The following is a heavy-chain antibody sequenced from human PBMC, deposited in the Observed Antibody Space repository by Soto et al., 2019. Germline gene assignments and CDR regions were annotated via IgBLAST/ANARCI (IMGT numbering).Heavy chain of an antibody. CDR2: IIPIFGTA. CDR1: GGTFSSYA. Sequence: SVKVSCKASGGTFSSYAISWVRQAPGQGLELMGGIIPIFGTANYAQKFQGRVTITADESTSTAYMELSSLRSEDTAVYYCARDPGLYYYGSGSRGNYFDYWGQGTLVTVSS. V-gene: IGHV1-69*13. CDR3: ARDPGLYYYGSGSRGNYFDY. J-gene: IGHJ4*02. D-gene: IGHD3-10*01.